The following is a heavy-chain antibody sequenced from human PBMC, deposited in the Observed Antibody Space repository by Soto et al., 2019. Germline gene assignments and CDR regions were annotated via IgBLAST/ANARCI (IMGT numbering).Heavy chain of an antibody. CDR2: IIPILGIA. D-gene: IGHD6-13*01. Sequence: ASVKVSCKASGGTFSSYAISWVRQAPGQGLEWMGGIIPILGIANYAQKFQGRVTITADKSTSTAYMELSSLRSEDTAVYYCAREPGLIAAAGLYYYYGMDVWGQGTTVTVSS. V-gene: IGHV1-69*10. J-gene: IGHJ6*02. CDR1: GGTFSSYA. CDR3: AREPGLIAAAGLYYYYGMDV.